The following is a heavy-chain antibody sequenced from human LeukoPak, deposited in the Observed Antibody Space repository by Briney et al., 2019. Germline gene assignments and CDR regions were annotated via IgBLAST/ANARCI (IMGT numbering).Heavy chain of an antibody. D-gene: IGHD1-26*01. CDR3: ANLGSGSYFGDY. V-gene: IGHV3-23*01. CDR1: GFTFSSYA. Sequence: GGSLRLSCAASGFTFSSYAMSWVRQAPGKGLEWVSAISGSGGSTYYADSVKGRFTISRDNSRNTLYLQMNSLRAEDTAVYYCANLGSGSYFGDYWGQGTLVTVSS. CDR2: ISGSGGST. J-gene: IGHJ4*02.